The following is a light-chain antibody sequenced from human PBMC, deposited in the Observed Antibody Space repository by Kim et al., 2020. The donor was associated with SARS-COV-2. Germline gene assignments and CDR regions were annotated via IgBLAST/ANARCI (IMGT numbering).Light chain of an antibody. CDR2: GAS. CDR3: QQYNNWPWT. Sequence: SPRESATLSCAATHSISNYLSWYQQTPGQARRRLIYGASTRATGFPARFSGSGSGTYSTLTISSLQSEDFAVYYCQQYNNWPWTFGQGTKVDIK. CDR1: HSISNY. J-gene: IGKJ1*01. V-gene: IGKV3-15*01.